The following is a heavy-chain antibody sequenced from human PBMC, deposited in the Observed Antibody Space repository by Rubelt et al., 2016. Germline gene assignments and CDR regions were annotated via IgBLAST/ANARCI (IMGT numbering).Heavy chain of an antibody. V-gene: IGHV1-18*01. CDR1: GYTFTSYG. J-gene: IGHJ6*02. CDR2: ISAYNGNT. D-gene: IGHD1-26*01. CDR3: VREWDRVAPYYYYGMDV. Sequence: QVQLVQSGAEVKKPGASVKVSCKASGYTFTSYGVSWVRQAPGQGFEWMGWISAYNGNTNYAQKFQGRVTMTTDTSTSTAYMELRSLRSDDTAVYYCVREWDRVAPYYYYGMDVWGQGTTVIVSS.